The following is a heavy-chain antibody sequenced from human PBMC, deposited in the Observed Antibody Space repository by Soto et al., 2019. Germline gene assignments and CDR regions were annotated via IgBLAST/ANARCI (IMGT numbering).Heavy chain of an antibody. CDR1: GGSISSYY. D-gene: IGHD1-26*01. J-gene: IGHJ5*02. CDR2: IYYSGST. CDR3: ARTPGSGSLGWLDP. V-gene: IGHV4-59*01. Sequence: SETLSLTCTVSGGSISSYYWSWIRQPPGKGLEWIGYIYYSGSTNYNPSLESRVTISVDTSKNQFSLKLSSVTAADTAVYYCARTPGSGSLGWLDPGGQGTRFTVS.